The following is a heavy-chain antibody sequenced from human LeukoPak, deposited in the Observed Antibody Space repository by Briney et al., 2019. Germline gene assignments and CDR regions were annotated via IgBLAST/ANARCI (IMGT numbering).Heavy chain of an antibody. CDR3: ARDDVFGRGAFDI. CDR2: IYYSGST. V-gene: IGHV4-39*07. Sequence: SETLSLTCTVSGGSISSSSYYWGWIRQPPGKRLEWIGSIYYSGSTYYHPSLKSRVTISVDSSKNQFSLKLSSVTAADTAVYYCARDDVFGRGAFDIWGQGTMVTVSS. CDR1: GGSISSSSYY. J-gene: IGHJ3*02. D-gene: IGHD3-10*02.